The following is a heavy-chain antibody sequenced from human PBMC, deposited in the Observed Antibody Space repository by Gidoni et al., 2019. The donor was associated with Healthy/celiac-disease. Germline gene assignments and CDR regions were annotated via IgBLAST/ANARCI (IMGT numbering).Heavy chain of an antibody. CDR3: AREFGYYYDSSGTDY. J-gene: IGHJ4*02. CDR2: INPSGGST. D-gene: IGHD3-22*01. Sequence: QVQLVQSGAEVKKPGASVKVSCKASGSTFTSYYMHWVRQAPGQGLEWVGIINPSGGSTSYAQKFQGRVTMTRDTSTSTVYMELSSLRSEDTAVYYCAREFGYYYDSSGTDYWGQGTLVTVSS. V-gene: IGHV1-46*03. CDR1: GSTFTSYY.